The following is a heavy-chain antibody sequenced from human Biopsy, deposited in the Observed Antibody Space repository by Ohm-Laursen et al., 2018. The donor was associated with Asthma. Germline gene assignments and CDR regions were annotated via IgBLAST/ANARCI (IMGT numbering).Heavy chain of an antibody. CDR3: AKDVFPGWELRRGPDY. CDR2: ISFDGSNK. CDR1: GLTFSNYG. Sequence: SLRLSCSASGLTFSNYGMHWVRQAPGKGLDWVAVISFDGSNKNYTDSVKGRFTISRDNSRNTLHLQMNSLRAEDTAVYYCAKDVFPGWELRRGPDYWGQGTLVTVSS. J-gene: IGHJ4*02. V-gene: IGHV3-30*18. D-gene: IGHD1-26*01.